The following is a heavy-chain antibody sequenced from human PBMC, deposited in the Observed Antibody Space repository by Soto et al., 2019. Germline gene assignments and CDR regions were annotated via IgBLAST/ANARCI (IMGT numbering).Heavy chain of an antibody. D-gene: IGHD3-10*01. CDR3: ARDSLLWFGELLSPGYYYYYMDV. J-gene: IGHJ6*03. V-gene: IGHV3-7*01. CDR1: GFTFSSYW. CDR2: IKQDGSEK. Sequence: GSLRLSCAASGFTFSSYWMSWVRQAPGKGLEWVANIKQDGSEKYYVDSVKGRFTISRDNAKNSLYLQMNSLRAEDTAVYYCARDSLLWFGELLSPGYYYYYMDVWGKGTTVTVSS.